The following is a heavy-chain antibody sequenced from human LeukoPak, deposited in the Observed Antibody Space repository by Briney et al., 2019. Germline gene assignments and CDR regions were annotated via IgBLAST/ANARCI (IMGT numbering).Heavy chain of an antibody. J-gene: IGHJ4*02. V-gene: IGHV3-30*02. CDR2: IRYDGSDK. Sequence: MHWVRQAQGKGLEWVAFIRYDGSDKYYADSVKGRFTISRDNSKNTPYLQMNSLRPEDTAVYYCAKVSFNLDYWGQGTLVTVSS. D-gene: IGHD3-16*02. CDR3: AKVSFNLDY.